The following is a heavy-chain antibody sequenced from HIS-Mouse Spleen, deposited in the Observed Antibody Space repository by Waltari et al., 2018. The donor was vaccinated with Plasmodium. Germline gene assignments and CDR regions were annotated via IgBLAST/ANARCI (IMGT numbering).Heavy chain of an antibody. CDR1: GGSFSGHS. V-gene: IGHV4-34*01. J-gene: IGHJ3*02. Sequence: QVQLQQWGAGLLKPSETLSLTCAVHGGSFSGHSWGWTRQPPRKGLEWIGEINHSGSTNYNPSLKSRVTISVDTSKNQFSLKLSSVTAADTAVYYCARGQLGIDAFDIWGQGTMVTVSS. CDR3: ARGQLGIDAFDI. D-gene: IGHD7-27*01. CDR2: INHSGST.